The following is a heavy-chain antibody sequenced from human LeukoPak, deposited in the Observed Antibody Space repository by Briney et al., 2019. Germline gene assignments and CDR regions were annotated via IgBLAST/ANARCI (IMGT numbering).Heavy chain of an antibody. CDR1: GSMFRGAA. J-gene: IGHJ3*01. Sequence: GGSLRLSCAAPGSMFRGAAMTWVRQAPGKGLEWVSLIASSGLNTYYADSVRGRFTISRDNSKNTLSLQMNSLRVEDTAIYYCARDIELSTWGLGTLVTVSS. V-gene: IGHV3-23*01. D-gene: IGHD5-12*01. CDR2: IASSGLNT. CDR3: ARDIELST.